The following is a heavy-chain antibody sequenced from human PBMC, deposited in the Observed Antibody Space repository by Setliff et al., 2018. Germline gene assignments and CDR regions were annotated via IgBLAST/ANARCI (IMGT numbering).Heavy chain of an antibody. V-gene: IGHV1-18*01. CDR1: GFSFTTFG. CDR3: TRLRAPRVVLAADFDF. J-gene: IGHJ4*02. CDR2: ISPYSGET. D-gene: IGHD3-16*01. Sequence: ASVKVSCKTSGFSFTTFGFSWVRQAPGQGLEWMGWISPYSGETNYAQKFQDRLSVTADTSSKTTYMELRSLTSDDTAVYFCTRLRAPRVVLAADFDFWGQGTLVTVSS.